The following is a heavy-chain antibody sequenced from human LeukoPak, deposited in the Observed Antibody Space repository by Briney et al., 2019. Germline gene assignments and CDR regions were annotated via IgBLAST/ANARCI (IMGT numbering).Heavy chain of an antibody. J-gene: IGHJ6*02. CDR2: ISAYNGNT. CDR3: ARDQGRNGERDYYYYGMDV. Sequence: ASVKASCKASGYTFTSYGISWVRQAPGQGLEWMGWISAYNGNTNYAQKLQGRVTMTTDTSTSTAYMELRSLRSDDTAVYYCARDQGRNGERDYYYYGMDVWGQGTTVTVSS. CDR1: GYTFTSYG. D-gene: IGHD4-17*01. V-gene: IGHV1-18*01.